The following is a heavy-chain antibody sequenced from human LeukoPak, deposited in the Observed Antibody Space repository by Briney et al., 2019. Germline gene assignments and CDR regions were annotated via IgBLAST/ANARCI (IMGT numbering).Heavy chain of an antibody. J-gene: IGHJ4*02. V-gene: IGHV1-69*06. CDR3: ARRYYYDSSGTWDY. Sequence: ASVKVSCKASGGTFSSYAISWVRQAPGQGLEWMGGIIPIFGTANYAQKFQGRVTITADKSTSTAYMELRSLRSDDTAVYYCARRYYYDSSGTWDYWGQGTLVTVSS. CDR2: IIPIFGTA. D-gene: IGHD3-22*01. CDR1: GGTFSSYA.